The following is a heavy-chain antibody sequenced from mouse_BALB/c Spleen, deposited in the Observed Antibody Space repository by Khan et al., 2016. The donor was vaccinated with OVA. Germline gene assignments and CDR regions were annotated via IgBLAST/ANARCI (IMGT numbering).Heavy chain of an antibody. Sequence: VQLQQSGPEPVRPGASVKISCKASGYSFTGHFMNRVMQSHGKSLEWIGRINPYIGETFYNQRFKDKATLTVDESSSTAHMELRSLASEDSAVEYCTRIYRSDFDYWGQGTTLTVSS. D-gene: IGHD1-1*01. V-gene: IGHV1-20*02. CDR1: GYSFTGHF. J-gene: IGHJ2*01. CDR2: INPYIGET. CDR3: TRIYRSDFDY.